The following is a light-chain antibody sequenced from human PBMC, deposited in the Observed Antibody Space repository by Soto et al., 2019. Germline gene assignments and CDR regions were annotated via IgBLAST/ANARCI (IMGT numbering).Light chain of an antibody. J-gene: IGKJ4*01. CDR2: VAS. V-gene: IGKV1-9*01. CDR1: QGIDSY. CDR3: QQLKSYPLT. Sequence: DIPLTQSPSFLSASVGDRVTITCRASQGIDSYLAWFQLKPGKAPNLLIYVASTLQSGVPSRFSGSQSGTEFTLTISSLQPEDFATYYCQQLKSYPLTFGGGTKVEIK.